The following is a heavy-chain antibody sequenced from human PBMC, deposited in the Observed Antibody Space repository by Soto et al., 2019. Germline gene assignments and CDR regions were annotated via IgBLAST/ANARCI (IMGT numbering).Heavy chain of an antibody. CDR2: INHSGST. CDR3: ARIVEMALQLVAFDI. CDR1: GGSFSGYY. Sequence: SLTCAVYGGSFSGYYWSWIRQPPGKGLEWIGEINHSGSTNYNPSLKSRVTISVDTSKNQFSLKLSSVTAADTAVYYCARIVEMALQLVAFDIWGQGTMVTVSS. J-gene: IGHJ3*02. V-gene: IGHV4-34*01. D-gene: IGHD3-22*01.